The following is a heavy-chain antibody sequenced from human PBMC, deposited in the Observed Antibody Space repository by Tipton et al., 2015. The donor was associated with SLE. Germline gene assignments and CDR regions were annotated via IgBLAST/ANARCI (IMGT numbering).Heavy chain of an antibody. CDR2: IYYSGST. CDR3: ASLRFLEWLSLYYFDY. CDR1: GGSISSSSYY. Sequence: LRLSCTVSGGSISSSSYYWGWIRQPPGKGLEWIGSIYYSGSTYYNPSLKSRFTISVDTSKNQFSLKLSSVTAADTAVYYCASLRFLEWLSLYYFDYWGQGTLVTVSS. V-gene: IGHV4-39*01. D-gene: IGHD3-3*01. J-gene: IGHJ4*02.